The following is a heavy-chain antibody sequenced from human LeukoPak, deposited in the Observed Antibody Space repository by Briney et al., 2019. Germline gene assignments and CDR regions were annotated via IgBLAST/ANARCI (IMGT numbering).Heavy chain of an antibody. J-gene: IGHJ4*02. CDR3: AKATYSTSPGYYFDY. CDR2: ISSSSSYI. Sequence: GGSLRLSCAASGFTFSSYSMNWVRQAPGKGLEWVSSISSSSSYIYYADSVKGRFTISRDNAKNSLYLQMNSLRVEDTALYFCAKATYSTSPGYYFDYWGQGTLVTVSS. V-gene: IGHV3-21*04. D-gene: IGHD6-13*01. CDR1: GFTFSSYS.